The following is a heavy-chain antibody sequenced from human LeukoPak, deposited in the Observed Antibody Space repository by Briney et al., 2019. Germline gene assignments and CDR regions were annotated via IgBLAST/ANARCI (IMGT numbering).Heavy chain of an antibody. Sequence: SETLSLTCTVHGGSFSGYYWSWIRQPPGKGLEWIGEINHSGSTNYNPSLKSRVTISVDTSKNQFSLKLSSVTAADTAVYYCARGYGPGSYYHYWGQGTLVTVSS. D-gene: IGHD3-10*01. J-gene: IGHJ4*02. CDR1: GGSFSGYY. CDR2: INHSGST. CDR3: ARGYGPGSYYHY. V-gene: IGHV4-34*01.